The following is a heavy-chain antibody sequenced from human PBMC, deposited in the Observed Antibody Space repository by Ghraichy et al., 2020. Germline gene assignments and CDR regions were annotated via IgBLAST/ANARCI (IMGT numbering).Heavy chain of an antibody. V-gene: IGHV3-21*06. D-gene: IGHD2-2*01. CDR1: GFTFRTYS. Sequence: GGSLRLSCAASGFTFRTYSMNWVRQAPGKGLEWVSSIGGSSTHIYYADSVKGRFIISRDNAKNSLYLQMDSLRAEDTAVYYCARGGSDIDVVPAAIVSMDVWGQGTTVTVSS. CDR2: IGGSSTHI. CDR3: ARGGSDIDVVPAAIVSMDV. J-gene: IGHJ6*02.